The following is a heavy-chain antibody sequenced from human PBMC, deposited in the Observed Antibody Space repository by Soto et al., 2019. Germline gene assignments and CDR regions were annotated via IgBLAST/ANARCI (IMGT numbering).Heavy chain of an antibody. CDR1: GGSIINTNW. V-gene: IGHV4-4*02. Sequence: QVHLQESGPGLVKPSGTLFLTCGVSGGSIINTNWWSWVRQAPGQGLEWVGEIDHSGTTNYNPSLGSRVSMSLDVSKNQFSLSLKSVTAADSATYYCQLGRGGLYKMDVWGQGTTVTVSS. CDR2: IDHSGTT. CDR3: QLGRGGLYKMDV. J-gene: IGHJ6*02. D-gene: IGHD3-10*01.